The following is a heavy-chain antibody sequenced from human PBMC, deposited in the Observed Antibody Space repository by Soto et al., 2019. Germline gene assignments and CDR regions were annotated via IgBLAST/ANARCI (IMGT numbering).Heavy chain of an antibody. V-gene: IGHV3-11*06. CDR1: GFTFSDYY. D-gene: IGHD3-22*01. J-gene: IGHJ4*02. Sequence: QVQLVESGGGLVKPGGSLRLSCAASGFTFSDYYMSWIRQAPGKGLEWVSYISSSSSYTNYADFVKGRFTISRDNAKNSLYLQMNSLRAEDTAVYYCASHRDSSGYYYYWGQGTLVTVSS. CDR3: ASHRDSSGYYYY. CDR2: ISSSSSYT.